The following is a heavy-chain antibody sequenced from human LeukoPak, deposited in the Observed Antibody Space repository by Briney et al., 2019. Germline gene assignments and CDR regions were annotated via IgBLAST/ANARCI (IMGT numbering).Heavy chain of an antibody. Sequence: GGSLRLSCAASGFTFSTYAMSWVRQAPGKGLEWVSRISGSGSRRYYADSVKGRFTISRDNSKNTLYVQMNSLRVEDTAVYYCAKHATSGYAFDVWGQGTMVTVSS. J-gene: IGHJ3*01. CDR1: GFTFSTYA. V-gene: IGHV3-23*01. CDR3: AKHATSGYAFDV. D-gene: IGHD3-10*01. CDR2: ISGSGSRR.